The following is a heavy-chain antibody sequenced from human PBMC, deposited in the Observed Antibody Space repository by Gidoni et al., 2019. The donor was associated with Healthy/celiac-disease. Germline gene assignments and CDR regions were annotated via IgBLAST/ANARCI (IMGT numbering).Heavy chain of an antibody. Sequence: EVQLVESGGGLVQPGGSLRLSCAASGFTFSSYWMSWVRQAPGKGLEWVANLKQDGSEKYYVDSVKCRFTISRDNAKNSLYLQMNSLRAEDTAVYYCAREGEVVTPFPTYFDYWGQGPLVTVSS. CDR1: GFTFSSYW. CDR3: AREGEVVTPFPTYFDY. D-gene: IGHD2-21*02. J-gene: IGHJ4*02. V-gene: IGHV3-7*01. CDR2: LKQDGSEK.